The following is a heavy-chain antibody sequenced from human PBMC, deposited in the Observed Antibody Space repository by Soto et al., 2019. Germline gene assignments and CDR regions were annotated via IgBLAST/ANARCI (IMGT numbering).Heavy chain of an antibody. CDR2: ISSSGSTI. V-gene: IGHV3-11*01. Sequence: PGGSLRLSCAASGFTFSNDWMHWVRQAPGKGLEWVSYISSSGSTIYYADSVKGRFTISRDNAKNSLYLQMNSLRAEDTAVYYCARARDGYPRLCWGQGTLVTVSS. D-gene: IGHD5-12*01. J-gene: IGHJ4*02. CDR1: GFTFSNDW. CDR3: ARARDGYPRLC.